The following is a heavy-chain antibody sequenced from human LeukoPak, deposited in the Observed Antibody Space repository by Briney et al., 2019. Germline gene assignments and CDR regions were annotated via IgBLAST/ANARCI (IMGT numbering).Heavy chain of an antibody. CDR3: AGTFQSGSYPFDY. D-gene: IGHD1-26*01. Sequence: SETLSLTCTVSGGSISSYYWSWIRQPPGKGLEWIGYIYYSGSTNYNPSLKSRVTISVDTSKNQFSLKLSSVTAADTAVYYCAGTFQSGSYPFDYWGQGTPGHRLL. CDR2: IYYSGST. J-gene: IGHJ4*02. CDR1: GGSISSYY. V-gene: IGHV4-59*01.